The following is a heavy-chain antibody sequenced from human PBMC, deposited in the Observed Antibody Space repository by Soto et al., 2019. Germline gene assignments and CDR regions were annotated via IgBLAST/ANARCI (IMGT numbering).Heavy chain of an antibody. V-gene: IGHV4-59*01. J-gene: IGHJ6*02. D-gene: IGHD3-10*01. CDR3: ARGIRGSGSFYYYYYGMDV. CDR2: IYYSGST. CDR1: GGSISSYY. Sequence: SETLSLTCTVSGGSISSYYWSWIRQPPGKGLEWIGYIYYSGSTNYNPSLKSRVTISVDTSKNQFSLKLSSVTAADTAVYYCARGIRGSGSFYYYYYGMDVLGQGTTVTV.